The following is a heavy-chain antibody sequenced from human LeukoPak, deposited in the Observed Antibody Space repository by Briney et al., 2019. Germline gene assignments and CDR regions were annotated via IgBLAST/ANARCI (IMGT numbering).Heavy chain of an antibody. CDR3: AREGGDYVGLDV. CDR2: ISSSSSYI. Sequence: PGGSLRLSCAASGFTFSSYNMNWVRQAPGKGLEWVSSISSSSSYIYYADSVKGRFTISRDNAKNSLYLQMNSLRAGDTAVYYCAREGGDYVGLDVWGQGTTVTVSS. J-gene: IGHJ6*02. V-gene: IGHV3-21*01. D-gene: IGHD4-17*01. CDR1: GFTFSSYN.